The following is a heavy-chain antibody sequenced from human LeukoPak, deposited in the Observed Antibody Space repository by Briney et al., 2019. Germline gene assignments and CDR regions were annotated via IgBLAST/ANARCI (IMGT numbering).Heavy chain of an antibody. V-gene: IGHV4-59*01. CDR1: GGSISPYS. CDR2: IYYNGST. CDR3: ARHSPLLWFGERRNWFDP. D-gene: IGHD3-10*01. Sequence: PSETLSLTCSVSGGSISPYSWSWIRQPPGKGLEYIGHIYYNGSTNYSPSLKSRVTISVDTSKNQFSLRLTPVTAADTAVYSCARHSPLLWFGERRNWFDPWGQGTLVTVSS. J-gene: IGHJ5*02.